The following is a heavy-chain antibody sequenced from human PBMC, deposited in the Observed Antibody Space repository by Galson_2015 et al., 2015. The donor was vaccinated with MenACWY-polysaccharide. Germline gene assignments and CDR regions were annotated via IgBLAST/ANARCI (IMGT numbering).Heavy chain of an antibody. D-gene: IGHD2-8*02. Sequence: PRLSCAASGFTFSSYAMTWVRQAPGKGLEWVSTVSASDDRTYNAESVQGRFSISRDNSKNTLYLQMNNLRAEDTAVYYCSKGRGYCTGGACYSDYWGQGTLVTVSS. J-gene: IGHJ4*02. V-gene: IGHV3-23*01. CDR1: GFTFSSYA. CDR2: VSASDDRT. CDR3: SKGRGYCTGGACYSDY.